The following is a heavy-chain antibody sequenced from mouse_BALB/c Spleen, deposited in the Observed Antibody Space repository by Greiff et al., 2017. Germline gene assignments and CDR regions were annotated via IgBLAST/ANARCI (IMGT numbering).Heavy chain of an antibody. CDR2: IWAGGST. V-gene: IGHV2-9*02. CDR3: ARDLRGYAMDY. J-gene: IGHJ4*01. Sequence: VQGVESGPGLVAPSQSLSITCTVSGFSLTSYGVHWVRQPPGKGLEWLGVIWAGGSTNYNSALMSRLSISKDNSKSQVFLKMNSLQTDDTAMYYCARDLRGYAMDYGGQGTSGTVSS. CDR1: GFSLTSYG. D-gene: IGHD1-1*01.